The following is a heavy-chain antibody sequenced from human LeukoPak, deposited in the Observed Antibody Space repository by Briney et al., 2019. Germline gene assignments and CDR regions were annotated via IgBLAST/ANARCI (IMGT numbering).Heavy chain of an antibody. V-gene: IGHV4-34*01. J-gene: IGHJ6*03. D-gene: IGHD6-13*01. CDR1: GGSFSGYY. Sequence: PSETLSLTCAVYGGSFSGYYWRWIRQPPGKGLEWMGEINHSGSTNYNPSLKSRVTISVDTSKNQFSLKLSSVTAADTAVYYCARRTPSSSWYPYYYYYYMDVWGKGTTVTISS. CDR3: ARRTPSSSWYPYYYYYYMDV. CDR2: INHSGST.